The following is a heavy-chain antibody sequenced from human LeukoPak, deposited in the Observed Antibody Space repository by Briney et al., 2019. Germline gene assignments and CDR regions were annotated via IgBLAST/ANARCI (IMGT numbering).Heavy chain of an antibody. CDR3: ARGARNDAFDI. V-gene: IGHV4-59*01. J-gene: IGHJ3*02. Sequence: SETLSLTCTVSGGSISSYYWSWIRQPPGKGLEWIGYIYYSGSTNYNPSLKSRVTISVDTSKNQFSLKLSSVTAADTAVYYCARGARNDAFDIWGQGTMVTVSS. CDR2: IYYSGST. CDR1: GGSISSYY.